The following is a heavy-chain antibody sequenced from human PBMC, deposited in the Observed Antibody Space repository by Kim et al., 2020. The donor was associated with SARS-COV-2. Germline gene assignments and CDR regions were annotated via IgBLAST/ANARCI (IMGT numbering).Heavy chain of an antibody. D-gene: IGHD2-2*01. Sequence: SETPSLTCTVSGGSISSGGYYWSWIRQHPGKGLEWIGYIYYSGSTYYNPSLKSRVTISVDTSKNQFSLKLSSVTAADTAVYYCATNIVVVPAAHYYYYGMDVWGQGTTVTVSS. V-gene: IGHV4-31*03. CDR1: GGSISSGGYY. J-gene: IGHJ6*02. CDR3: ATNIVVVPAAHYYYYGMDV. CDR2: IYYSGST.